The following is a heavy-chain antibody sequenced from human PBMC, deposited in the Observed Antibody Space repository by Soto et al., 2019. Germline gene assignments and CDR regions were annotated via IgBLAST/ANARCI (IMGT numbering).Heavy chain of an antibody. CDR1: GFTFTRHA. CDR3: ATVSSSLYACFFDL. CDR2: LSDSGGSI. D-gene: IGHD2-8*01. J-gene: IGHJ4*02. Sequence: EVQLLESGGGLVQPGGSLRLSCTDSGFTFTRHAMTWVRQAPGKGLEWVSGLSDSGGSIYYADSVKGRFTSSRDNPTNMFYLQINTRRAEDTAIYYCATVSSSLYACFFDLWGQGTLVTVSS. V-gene: IGHV3-23*01.